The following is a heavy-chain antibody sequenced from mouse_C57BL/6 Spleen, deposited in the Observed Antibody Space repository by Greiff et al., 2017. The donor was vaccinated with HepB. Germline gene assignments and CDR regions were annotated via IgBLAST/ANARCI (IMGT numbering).Heavy chain of an antibody. CDR2: IYPGDGDT. J-gene: IGHJ2*01. CDR3: ARSYSNVGVSFDY. CDR1: GYAFSSSW. V-gene: IGHV1-82*01. Sequence: QVQLKESGPELVKPGASVKISCKASGYAFSSSWMNWVKQRPGKGLEWIGRIYPGDGDTNYNGKFKGKATLTADKSSSTAYMQLSSLTSEDSAVYFCARSYSNVGVSFDYWGQGTTLTVSS. D-gene: IGHD2-5*01.